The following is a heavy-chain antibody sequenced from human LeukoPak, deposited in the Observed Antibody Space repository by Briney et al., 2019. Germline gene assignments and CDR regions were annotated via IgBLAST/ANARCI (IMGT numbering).Heavy chain of an antibody. CDR2: IKSDGTYS. J-gene: IGHJ4*02. CDR3: VRDDDYYSVDY. V-gene: IGHV3-74*01. Sequence: GSLRLSCAASGFTFSSHWMHWFRQAPGKGLVCVARIKSDGTYSDYGGAVRGRFTISRDNAKDTLYLQMNSLRAEDTAIYYCVRDDDYYSVDYWGQGTLVTVSS. CDR1: GFTFSSHW. D-gene: IGHD4/OR15-4a*01.